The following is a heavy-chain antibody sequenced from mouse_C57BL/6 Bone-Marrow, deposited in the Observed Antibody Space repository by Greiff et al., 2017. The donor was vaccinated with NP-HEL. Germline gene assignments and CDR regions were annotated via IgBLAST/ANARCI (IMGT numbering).Heavy chain of an antibody. CDR1: GYTFTSYW. Sequence: QVQLQQPGAELVKPGASVKLSCKASGYTFTSYWMHWVKQRPGQGLEWIGMIHPTSGSTNYNEKFKSKATLTVDKSSSTAYMQLSSLTSEDSAVYYCARDYGYDIYAMDYWGQGTSVTVSS. J-gene: IGHJ4*01. V-gene: IGHV1-64*01. D-gene: IGHD2-2*01. CDR2: IHPTSGST. CDR3: ARDYGYDIYAMDY.